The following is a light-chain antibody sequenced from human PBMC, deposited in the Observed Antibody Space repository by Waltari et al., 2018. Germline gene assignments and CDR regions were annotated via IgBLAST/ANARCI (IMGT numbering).Light chain of an antibody. V-gene: IGKV1-5*03. J-gene: IGKJ1*01. Sequence: DIQMTQSPSTLSASVGDTVTITCRASQNINRWLDWYQQKPGKVPKLLIYKASNLKSGVPSRFSGSGSGTEFTLTISSLQPDDFGSYYCQQYDSYWTFGQGTKVEIK. CDR2: KAS. CDR3: QQYDSYWT. CDR1: QNINRW.